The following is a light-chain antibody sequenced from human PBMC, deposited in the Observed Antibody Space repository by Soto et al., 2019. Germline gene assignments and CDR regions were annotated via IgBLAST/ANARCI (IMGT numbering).Light chain of an antibody. V-gene: IGLV2-14*03. J-gene: IGLJ1*01. CDR2: DVS. Sequence: QSVLTQPASVSGSPGQSITISCTGTSSDVGGYNYVSWYQHHPGKAPKLMIFDVSKRPSGVSNRFSGSKSGNTASLTISGLQPEDEADYYCSSYTISNTRQIVFGTGTKVTVL. CDR1: SSDVGGYNY. CDR3: SSYTISNTRQIV.